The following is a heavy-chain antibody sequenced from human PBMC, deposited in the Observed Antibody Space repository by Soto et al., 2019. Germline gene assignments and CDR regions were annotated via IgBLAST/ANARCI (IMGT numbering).Heavy chain of an antibody. J-gene: IGHJ6*02. Sequence: PSETLSLTCTVSGGSISSGDYYWSWIRQPPGKGLEWIGYIYYSGSTYYNPSLKSRVTISVDTSKNQFSLKLRSDDTAVYYCARKLELRGSYYYYYDMDVWGQGTTVTVSS. CDR2: IYYSGST. CDR3: ARKLELRGSYYYYYDMDV. CDR1: GGSISSGDYY. D-gene: IGHD1-7*01. V-gene: IGHV4-30-4*02.